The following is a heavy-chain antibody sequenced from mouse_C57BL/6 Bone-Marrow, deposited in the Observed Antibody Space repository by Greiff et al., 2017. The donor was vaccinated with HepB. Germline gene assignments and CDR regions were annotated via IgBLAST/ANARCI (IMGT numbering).Heavy chain of an antibody. CDR2: IHPNSGST. CDR1: GYTFTSYW. D-gene: IGHD3-2*02. V-gene: IGHV1-64*01. CDR3: ARETAQATDFDY. Sequence: VQLQQSGAELVKPGASVKLSCKASGYTFTSYWMHWVKQRPGQGLEWIGKIHPNSGSTNYNEKFKSKATLTVDKSSSTAYMQLSSLTSEDSAVYYCARETAQATDFDYWGQGTTLTVSS. J-gene: IGHJ2*01.